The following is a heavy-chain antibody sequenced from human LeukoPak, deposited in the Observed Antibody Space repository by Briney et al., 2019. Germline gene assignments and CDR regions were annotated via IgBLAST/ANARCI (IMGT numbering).Heavy chain of an antibody. D-gene: IGHD1-26*01. CDR2: INWNGGST. V-gene: IGHV3-20*04. J-gene: IGHJ4*02. CDR3: AKYAGATRPPFDY. CDR1: GFTFDDYG. Sequence: PGGSLRLSCAASGFTFDDYGMSWVRQAPGKGLEWVSGINWNGGSTGYADSVKGRFTISRDNSKNTLYLQMNSLRAEDTAVYYCAKYAGATRPPFDYWGQGTLVTVSS.